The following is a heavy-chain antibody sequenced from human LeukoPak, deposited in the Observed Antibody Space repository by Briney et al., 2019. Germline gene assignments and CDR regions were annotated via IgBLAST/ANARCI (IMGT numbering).Heavy chain of an antibody. Sequence: PSETLSLTCAVYGGSFSGYYWSWIRQPPGKGREWIGEINHSGSTNYNPSLKSRVTISVDTSKNQFSLKLSSVTAADTAVYYCARSSGWYLKATSFDYWGQGTLVTVSS. J-gene: IGHJ4*02. V-gene: IGHV4-34*01. CDR1: GGSFSGYY. CDR3: ARSSGWYLKATSFDY. D-gene: IGHD6-19*01. CDR2: INHSGST.